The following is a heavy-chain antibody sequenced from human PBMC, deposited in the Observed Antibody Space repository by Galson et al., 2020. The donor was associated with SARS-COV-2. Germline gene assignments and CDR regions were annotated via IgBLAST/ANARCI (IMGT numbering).Heavy chain of an antibody. J-gene: IGHJ5*02. Sequence: ASVKVSCKASGYTFTGYYMHWVRQAPGQGLEWMGWINPNSGGTNYAQKFQGRVTMTRDTSISTAYMELSRLRSDDTAVYYCAREFGPEITMIVVVTPSAWFDPWGQGTLVTVSS. CDR1: GYTFTGYY. V-gene: IGHV1-2*02. CDR2: INPNSGGT. CDR3: AREFGPEITMIVVVTPSAWFDP. D-gene: IGHD3-22*01.